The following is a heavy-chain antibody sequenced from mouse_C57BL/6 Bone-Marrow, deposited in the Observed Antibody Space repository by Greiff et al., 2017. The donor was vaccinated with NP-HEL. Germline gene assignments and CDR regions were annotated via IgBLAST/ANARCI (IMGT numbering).Heavy chain of an antibody. CDR1: GYTFTSYG. V-gene: IGHV1-81*01. CDR3: ARCGGTRRKTN. J-gene: IGHJ2*01. CDR2: IYPRSGNT. D-gene: IGHD1-1*02. Sequence: VKLQESGAELARPGASVKLSCKASGYTFTSYGISWVKQRPGQGLEWIGEIYPRSGNTYYNEKFKGKATLTADKSSSTAYMELRSLTSEYSAVYVCARCGGTRRKTNWGKGTTLTVSS.